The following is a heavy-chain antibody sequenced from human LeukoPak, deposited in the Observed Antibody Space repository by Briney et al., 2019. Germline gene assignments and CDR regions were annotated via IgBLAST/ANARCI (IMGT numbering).Heavy chain of an antibody. CDR2: INHSGST. Sequence: PSETLSLTCAVYGGSFSGYYWSWIRQPPGKGLEWIGEINHSGSTNYNPSLKSRVTISVDTSKNQFSLKLSSVTAADTAVYYCARDVYCGGDCPYFDSWGQGTLVTVSS. J-gene: IGHJ4*02. CDR3: ARDVYCGGDCPYFDS. D-gene: IGHD2-21*02. CDR1: GGSFSGYY. V-gene: IGHV4-34*01.